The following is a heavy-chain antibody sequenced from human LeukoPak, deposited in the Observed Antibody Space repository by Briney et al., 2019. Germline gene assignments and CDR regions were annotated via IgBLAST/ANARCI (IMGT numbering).Heavy chain of an antibody. J-gene: IGHJ1*01. CDR2: ISGSDSTT. Sequence: GGSLRLSCAASGFTFSNAWMNWVRQAPGKGLEWVSAISGSDSTTYYADSVKGRFTISRDKSKNTLYLQMDSLRAEDTAVYYCAKDHIKGSLTTEYFQHWGQGTLVTVSS. CDR1: GFTFSNAW. CDR3: AKDHIKGSLTTEYFQH. V-gene: IGHV3-23*01. D-gene: IGHD3-10*01.